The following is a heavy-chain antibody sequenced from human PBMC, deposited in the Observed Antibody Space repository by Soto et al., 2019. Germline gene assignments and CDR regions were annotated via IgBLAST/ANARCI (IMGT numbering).Heavy chain of an antibody. CDR2: INPNSGGT. CDR1: GYTFSGYY. D-gene: IGHD3-9*01. CDR3: ARAPLLYFDWLLHPPPSDAFDI. V-gene: IGHV1-2*02. J-gene: IGHJ3*02. Sequence: ASVKVSCKASGYTFSGYYIHWLRQAPGQVLEWMGWINPNSGGTNYAQKFQGRVTVTRDTPTSKDYMELSRLTSDDTAVYYCARAPLLYFDWLLHPPPSDAFDIWGQGKMVTVSS.